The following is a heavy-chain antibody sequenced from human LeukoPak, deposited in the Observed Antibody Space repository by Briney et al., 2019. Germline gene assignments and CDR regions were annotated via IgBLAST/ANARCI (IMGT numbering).Heavy chain of an antibody. CDR3: ARSSLWFGELLYYFDY. CDR1: GFTVSSNY. Sequence: PGGSLRLSYAASGFTVSSNYMSWVRQAPGKGLEWVSVIYSGGSTYYADSVKGRFTISRDNSKNTLYLQMNSLRAEDTAVYYCARSSLWFGELLYYFDYWGQGTLVTVSS. CDR2: IYSGGST. D-gene: IGHD3-10*01. V-gene: IGHV3-53*01. J-gene: IGHJ4*02.